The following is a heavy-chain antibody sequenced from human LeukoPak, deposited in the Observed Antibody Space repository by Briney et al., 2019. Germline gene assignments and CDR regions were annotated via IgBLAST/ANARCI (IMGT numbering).Heavy chain of an antibody. Sequence: ASVKVSCKACGYTFTGYYMHWVRQAPGQGLEWMGWINPNSGCTHYAQKFQGRVTMTRDTSISTAYMEPSRLRSDDTAVYYCARGNYYDIITPLRTWGQGTLVTVSS. CDR2: INPNSGCT. D-gene: IGHD3-9*01. CDR3: ARGNYYDIITPLRT. J-gene: IGHJ4*02. V-gene: IGHV1-2*02. CDR1: GYTFTGYY.